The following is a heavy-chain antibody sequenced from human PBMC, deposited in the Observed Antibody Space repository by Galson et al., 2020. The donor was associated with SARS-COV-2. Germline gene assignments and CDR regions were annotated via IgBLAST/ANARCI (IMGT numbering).Heavy chain of an antibody. V-gene: IGHV4-39*01. CDR3: ARNGLPGYCSGGSCYSMAAPLNWFDP. Sequence: ETSETLSLTCTVSGGSISSSSYYWGWIRQPPGKGLEWIGSIYYSGSTYYNPSLKSRVTISVDTSKNQFSLKLSSVTAADTAVYYCARNGLPGYCSGGSCYSMAAPLNWFDPWGQGTLVTVSS. D-gene: IGHD2-15*01. J-gene: IGHJ5*02. CDR2: IYYSGST. CDR1: GGSISSSSYY.